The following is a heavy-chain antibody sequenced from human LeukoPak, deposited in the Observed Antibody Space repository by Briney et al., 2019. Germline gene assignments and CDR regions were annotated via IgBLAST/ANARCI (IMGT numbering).Heavy chain of an antibody. V-gene: IGHV1-58*01. CDR2: IVVGSGNT. CDR1: GFTFTSSA. CDR3: AALRSYDYMSPHYFDY. Sequence: SVKVSCKASGFTFTSSAVQWVRQARGQRLEWIGWIVVGSGNTNYAQKFQERVTITRDMSTSTAYMELSSLRSEDTAVHYCAALRSYDYMSPHYFDYWGQGTLVTVSS. D-gene: IGHD4-11*01. J-gene: IGHJ4*02.